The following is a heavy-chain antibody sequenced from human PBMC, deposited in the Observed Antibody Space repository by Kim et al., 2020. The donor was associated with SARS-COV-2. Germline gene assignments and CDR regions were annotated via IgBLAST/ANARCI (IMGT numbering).Heavy chain of an antibody. CDR1: GGSFSGYY. D-gene: IGHD3-3*02. Sequence: SETLSLTCAVYGGSFSGYYWSWIRQPPGKGLEWIGEINHSGSTNYNPSLKSRVTISVDTSKNQFSLKLSSVTAADTAVYYCARGHFSGSTVHGMDVWGQGTTVTVSS. CDR3: ARGHFSGSTVHGMDV. J-gene: IGHJ6*02. CDR2: INHSGST. V-gene: IGHV4-34*01.